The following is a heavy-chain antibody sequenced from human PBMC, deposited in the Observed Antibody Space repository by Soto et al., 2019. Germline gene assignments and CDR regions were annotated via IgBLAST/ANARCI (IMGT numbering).Heavy chain of an antibody. CDR3: VRSREGYNLVADY. V-gene: IGHV3-74*01. D-gene: IGHD5-12*01. CDR2: INGDGSTT. J-gene: IGHJ4*02. CDR1: GFTFSGYW. Sequence: EAQLVESGGGLVQPGGSLRLSCVASGFTFSGYWMHWVRQAPERGLVWVSRINGDGSTTSYADSVKGRFTISRDNAKNTLYLQMNSLRAEDTAVYSCVRSREGYNLVADYWGQGTLVTVSS.